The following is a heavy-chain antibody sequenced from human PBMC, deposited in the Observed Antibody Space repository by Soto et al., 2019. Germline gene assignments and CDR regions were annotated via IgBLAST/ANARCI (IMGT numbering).Heavy chain of an antibody. CDR3: ATERITMVRGVVYGMDV. V-gene: IGHV4-39*02. CDR2: IYYSGST. D-gene: IGHD3-10*01. J-gene: IGHJ6*02. CDR1: GGSISSSSYY. Sequence: QLQLQESGPGLVKPSETLSLTCTVSGGSISSSSYYLGWIRQPPGKGLEWFGGIYYSGSTYYNPCRKSRVPITEETSKNQFSLKLSSVTAADTAVYYCATERITMVRGVVYGMDVWGQGTTVTVSS.